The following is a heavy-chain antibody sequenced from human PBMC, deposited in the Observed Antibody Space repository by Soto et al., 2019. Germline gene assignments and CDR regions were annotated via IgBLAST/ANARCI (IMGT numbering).Heavy chain of an antibody. Sequence: QSLSLTGTVSGGDVSNNSAASVSFRQSPSRGLEWLGSTYYRSQWYNDYAVSVKSRITINPDTSKHQFSLQLNSVTPEDTAVYYCARGTFFYYGSGSSPYQTHYCALDVWGQAPTVTV. CDR2: TYYRSQWYN. V-gene: IGHV6-1*01. CDR3: ARGTFFYYGSGSSPYQTHYCALDV. CDR1: GGDVSNNSAA. D-gene: IGHD3-10*01. J-gene: IGHJ6*02.